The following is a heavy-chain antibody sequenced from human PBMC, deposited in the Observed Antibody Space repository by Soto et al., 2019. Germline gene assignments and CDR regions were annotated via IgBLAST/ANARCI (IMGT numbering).Heavy chain of an antibody. V-gene: IGHV5-51*01. Sequence: GESLKISCRTSGYKFTSSWIAWVRQKPGKGPEGMGIIFPSDSDTRYSPSFQGQVTISADRSSRTVFRLWASQKASDTAVYCCARKHQSYYFHWLDAWGQGTLVTVSS. CDR1: GYKFTSSW. CDR3: ARKHQSYYFHWLDA. CDR2: IFPSDSDT. J-gene: IGHJ5*02. D-gene: IGHD3-22*01.